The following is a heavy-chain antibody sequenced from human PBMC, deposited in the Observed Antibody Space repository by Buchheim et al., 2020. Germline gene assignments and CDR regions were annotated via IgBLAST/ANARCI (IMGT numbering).Heavy chain of an antibody. CDR2: IYYSGST. CDR3: ARAPSLSTIFGPYYYYYGMDV. Sequence: QVQLQESGPGLVKPSQTLSLTCTVTGGSISSGGYYWSWIRQHPGKGLEWIGYIYYSGSTYYNPSLSSRVTISVDTSKNQFSLELSSVTAADTAVYYCARAPSLSTIFGPYYYYYGMDVWGQGTT. V-gene: IGHV4-31*03. J-gene: IGHJ6*02. CDR1: GGSISSGGYY. D-gene: IGHD3-3*01.